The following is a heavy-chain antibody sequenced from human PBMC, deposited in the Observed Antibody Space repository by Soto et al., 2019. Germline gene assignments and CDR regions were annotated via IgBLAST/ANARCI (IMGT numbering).Heavy chain of an antibody. CDR3: AKDRPGSGALPRFDP. CDR2: LSASGGAT. J-gene: IGHJ5*02. V-gene: IGHV3-23*01. D-gene: IGHD1-26*01. Sequence: EMQLLESGGGLVQPGGSLRLSCAASGFTFSTFAMSWFRQSPGKRLEWVSCLSASGGATYYAEAVKGRFTVSRDNYKNTVYREMNSLRAEDTAMYYCAKDRPGSGALPRFDPWGQGTLVTVSS. CDR1: GFTFSTFA.